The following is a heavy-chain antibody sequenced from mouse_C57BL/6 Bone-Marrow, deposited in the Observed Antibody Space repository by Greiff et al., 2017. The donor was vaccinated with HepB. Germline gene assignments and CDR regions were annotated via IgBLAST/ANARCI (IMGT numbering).Heavy chain of an antibody. CDR1: GFTFSDYY. D-gene: IGHD2-5*01. J-gene: IGHJ3*01. CDR2: ISNGGGST. CDR3: ARQDYYSNYVSWFAY. Sequence: DVQLQESGGGLVQPGGSLKLSCAASGFTFSDYYMYWVRQTPEKRLEWVAYISNGGGSTYYPDTVKGRFTISRDNAKNTLYLQMSRLKSEDTAMYYCARQDYYSNYVSWFAYWGQGTLVTVSA. V-gene: IGHV5-12*01.